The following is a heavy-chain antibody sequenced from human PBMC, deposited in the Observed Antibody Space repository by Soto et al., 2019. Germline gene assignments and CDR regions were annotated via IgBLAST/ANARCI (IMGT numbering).Heavy chain of an antibody. V-gene: IGHV4-30-4*01. CDR3: ARFYGDNDYFDH. CDR2: IYYSGST. D-gene: IGHD4-17*01. CDR1: GGSISSGDYY. Sequence: PSETLPLTCTVSGGSISSGDYYWSWIRQPPGKGLEWIGYIYYSGSTYYNPSLKSRLTMSVDTSKNQFSLKLSSVTAADTAVYYCARFYGDNDYFDHWAWDPWSPSPQ. J-gene: IGHJ4*02.